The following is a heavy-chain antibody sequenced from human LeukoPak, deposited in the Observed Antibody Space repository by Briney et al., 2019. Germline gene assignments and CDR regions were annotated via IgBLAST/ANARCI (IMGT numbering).Heavy chain of an antibody. V-gene: IGHV4-59*01. CDR1: GGSISSYY. CDR3: ARGRYSYGGYYFDY. Sequence: SETLSLTCTVSGGSISSYYWSWIRQPPGKGLEWIGYIYYSGSTNYNPSLKSRVTISVDTSKNQFSLKLSSMTAADTAVYYCARGRYSYGGYYFDYWGQGTLVTVSS. J-gene: IGHJ4*02. D-gene: IGHD5-18*01. CDR2: IYYSGST.